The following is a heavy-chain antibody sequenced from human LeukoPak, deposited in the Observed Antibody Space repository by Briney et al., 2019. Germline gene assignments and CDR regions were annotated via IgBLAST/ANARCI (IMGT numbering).Heavy chain of an antibody. Sequence: PGGSLRLSCAASGFTFDDYAMHWVRQAPGKGLEWVSGISGSGGSTYYADSVKGRFTISRGNSKNTLYLQMNSLRAEDTAVYYCAKARGQHSSGYYFMHFQHWGQGTLVTVSS. CDR1: GFTFDDYA. CDR3: AKARGQHSSGYYFMHFQH. V-gene: IGHV3-23*01. J-gene: IGHJ1*01. CDR2: ISGSGGST. D-gene: IGHD3-22*01.